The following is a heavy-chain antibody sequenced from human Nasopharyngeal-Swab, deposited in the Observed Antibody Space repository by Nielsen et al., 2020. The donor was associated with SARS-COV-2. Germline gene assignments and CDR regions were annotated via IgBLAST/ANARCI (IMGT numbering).Heavy chain of an antibody. Sequence: SETLSPTCAVYGGSFSGYYWSWIRQPPGKGLEWIGEINHSGSTNYNPSLKSRVTISVDTSKNQFSLKLSSVTAADTAVYYCARGIVGATGTPFFDYWGQGTLVTVSS. J-gene: IGHJ4*02. CDR2: INHSGST. D-gene: IGHD1-26*01. CDR3: ARGIVGATGTPFFDY. V-gene: IGHV4-34*01. CDR1: GGSFSGYY.